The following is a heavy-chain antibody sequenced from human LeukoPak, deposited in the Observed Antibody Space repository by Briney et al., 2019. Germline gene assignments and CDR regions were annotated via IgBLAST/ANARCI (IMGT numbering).Heavy chain of an antibody. Sequence: GASVKVSCKASGYTFTSYDINWVRQATGQGLEWRGWMNANSGNRGFAQKFQGRVTMTRNTSISTAYMEPSSPRSANTAVYYCARVGIYYDILTGYHMDVWGKGTPVTVSS. D-gene: IGHD3-9*01. CDR2: MNANSGNR. V-gene: IGHV1-8*01. CDR1: GYTFTSYD. J-gene: IGHJ6*03. CDR3: ARVGIYYDILTGYHMDV.